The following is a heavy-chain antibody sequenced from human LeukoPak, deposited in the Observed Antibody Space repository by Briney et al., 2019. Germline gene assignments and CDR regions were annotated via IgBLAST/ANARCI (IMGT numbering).Heavy chain of an antibody. J-gene: IGHJ5*02. CDR1: GGSISSYY. CDR2: IHYSGST. Sequence: SETLSLTCTVSGGSISSYYWSWIRQPPGKGLEWIGYIHYSGSTNYNPSLKSRVTISVDTSKNQFSLKLSSVTAADTAVYYCARGPVLLWFGELLPLYNWFDPWGQGTLVTVSS. D-gene: IGHD3-10*01. V-gene: IGHV4-59*12. CDR3: ARGPVLLWFGELLPLYNWFDP.